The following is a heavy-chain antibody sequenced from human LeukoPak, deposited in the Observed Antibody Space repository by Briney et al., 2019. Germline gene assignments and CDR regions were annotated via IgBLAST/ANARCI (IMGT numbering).Heavy chain of an antibody. Sequence: GASVKVSCKASGYTFTGYYMHWVRQAPGQGLEWMGWINPNSGGTNYAQKFQGRVTMTRDTSISTAYMELSRLRSDDTAVHYCARHSSSVYYFDYWGQGTLVAVSS. CDR1: GYTFTGYY. J-gene: IGHJ4*02. D-gene: IGHD6-6*01. CDR2: INPNSGGT. CDR3: ARHSSSVYYFDY. V-gene: IGHV1-2*02.